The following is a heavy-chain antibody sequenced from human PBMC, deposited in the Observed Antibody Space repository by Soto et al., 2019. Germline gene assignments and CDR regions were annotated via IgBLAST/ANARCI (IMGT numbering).Heavy chain of an antibody. V-gene: IGHV3-23*01. Sequence: GGSLRLSCAASGFNVGASAVNWVRQAPGKGLEWVSGISVSDAFIYYADSVRGRFSISRDASENILYLQMNSLRVDDTALYYCTRETVAGITGLDYWGPGTLVTVSS. D-gene: IGHD1-20*01. CDR1: GFNVGASA. CDR2: ISVSDAFI. CDR3: TRETVAGITGLDY. J-gene: IGHJ4*02.